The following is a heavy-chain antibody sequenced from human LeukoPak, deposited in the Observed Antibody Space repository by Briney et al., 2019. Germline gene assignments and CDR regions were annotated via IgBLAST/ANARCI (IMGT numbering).Heavy chain of an antibody. V-gene: IGHV4-39*01. CDR1: GGSISSNSYY. Sequence: LSGTLSLTCTVSGGSISSNSYYSGWIRKPPGKGLECIGSFLYSGTTYYSPSLKSRVTISVDTSKNQFSLKLTSVTAADTAVYYCARQRGDYTIDGFDYWGQGTLVTVS. D-gene: IGHD3-3*01. CDR3: ARQRGDYTIDGFDY. J-gene: IGHJ4*02. CDR2: FLYSGTT.